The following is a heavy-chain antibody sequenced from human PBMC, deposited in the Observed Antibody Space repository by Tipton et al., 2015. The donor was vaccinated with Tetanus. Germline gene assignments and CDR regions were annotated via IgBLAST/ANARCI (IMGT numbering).Heavy chain of an antibody. D-gene: IGHD6-19*01. CDR1: GFTFSSYS. V-gene: IGHV3-21*01. J-gene: IGHJ6*02. CDR3: ARSGRQWPNYYYGMDV. Sequence: SLRLSCAASGFTFSSYSINWVRQAPGKGLEWVSSFSSSSSNIYYADSVKGRFTISRDNAKNSLFLQMSSLRAEDTAVYYCARSGRQWPNYYYGMDVWGQGTTVTVSS. CDR2: FSSSSSNI.